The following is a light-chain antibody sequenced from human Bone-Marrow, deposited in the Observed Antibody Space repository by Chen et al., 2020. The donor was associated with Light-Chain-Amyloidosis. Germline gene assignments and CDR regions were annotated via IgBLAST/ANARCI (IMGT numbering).Light chain of an antibody. CDR2: RDT. J-gene: IGLJ2*01. CDR1: DLPTQY. CDR3: QSANSSGTYEVI. Sequence: SHELTQPPPVSVSPGQTARITCTGDDLPTQYAYWYQQKPGQAPVLVIHRDTERPSGISERFSGSSSGTTATLTISGVQAEDEADYHCQSANSSGTYEVIFGGGTKLPVL. V-gene: IGLV3-25*03.